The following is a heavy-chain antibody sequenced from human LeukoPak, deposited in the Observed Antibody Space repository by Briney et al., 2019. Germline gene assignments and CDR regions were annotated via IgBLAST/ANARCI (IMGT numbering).Heavy chain of an antibody. J-gene: IGHJ4*02. Sequence: GGSLRLSCAASGFTFSSCAMNWVRQAPGKGLEWVSAITGSGGRTHYADSVKGRFTISRDNSKNTLYLQMNSLRAEDTAIYYCAKEYTGTFSPFPSYFDNWGQGTLVTVSS. CDR1: GFTFSSCA. V-gene: IGHV3-23*01. CDR2: ITGSGGRT. D-gene: IGHD1-26*01. CDR3: AKEYTGTFSPFPSYFDN.